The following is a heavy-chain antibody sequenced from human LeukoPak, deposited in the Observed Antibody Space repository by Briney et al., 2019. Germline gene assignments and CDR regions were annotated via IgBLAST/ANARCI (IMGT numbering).Heavy chain of an antibody. CDR1: GGTFSSYA. V-gene: IGHV1-46*01. CDR3: ARDGSEDTAMDGFDP. D-gene: IGHD5-18*01. J-gene: IGHJ5*02. CDR2: INTSGGGT. Sequence: ASVKVSCKASGGTFSSYAISWVRQAPGQGLEWMGIINTSGGGTSYAQKFQGRLTMTRDTSTSTVYMELSSLTSEDTAVYYCARDGSEDTAMDGFDPWGQGTLVTVSS.